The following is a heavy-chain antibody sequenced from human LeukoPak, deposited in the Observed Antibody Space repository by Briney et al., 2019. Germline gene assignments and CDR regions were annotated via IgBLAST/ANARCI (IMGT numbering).Heavy chain of an antibody. V-gene: IGHV3-9*01. CDR1: GFTFDDYA. CDR3: AKDIRTYYYGSGSYPDY. J-gene: IGHJ4*02. CDR2: ISWNSGSI. D-gene: IGHD3-10*01. Sequence: PGGSLRLSCAASGFTFDDYAMHWVRQAPGKGLEWVSGISWNSGSIGYADSVKGRFTISRDNAKNSLHLQVNSLRAEDTALYYCAKDIRTYYYGSGSYPDYWGQGTLVTVSS.